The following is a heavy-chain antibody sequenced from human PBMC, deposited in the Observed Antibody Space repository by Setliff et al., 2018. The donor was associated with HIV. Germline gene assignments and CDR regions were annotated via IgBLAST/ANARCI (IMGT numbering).Heavy chain of an antibody. Sequence: SETLSLTCDVSGFSICSRYYWGWIRQAPGKGLEWIGCIDASANTYYIPSLKSRATISIDTSKNQLSLKLRSVTAADTAVYYCARIGSGWSVGWFDPWGQGTLVTVSS. CDR3: ARIGSGWSVGWFDP. CDR1: GFSICSRYY. V-gene: IGHV4-38-2*01. CDR2: IDASANT. J-gene: IGHJ5*02. D-gene: IGHD6-13*01.